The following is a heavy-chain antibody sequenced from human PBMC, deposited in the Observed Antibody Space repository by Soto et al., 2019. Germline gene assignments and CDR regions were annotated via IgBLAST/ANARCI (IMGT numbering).Heavy chain of an antibody. J-gene: IGHJ4*02. Sequence: PGGSLGLSCAASGFTFSSYAMSWVRQAPGKGLEWVSAISGSGGSTCYADSVKGRFTISRDNSKNTLYLQMNSLRAEDTAVYYCAKYSSSWYFLRAEFDYWGQGTLVTVSS. D-gene: IGHD6-13*01. CDR1: GFTFSSYA. CDR3: AKYSSSWYFLRAEFDY. V-gene: IGHV3-23*01. CDR2: ISGSGGST.